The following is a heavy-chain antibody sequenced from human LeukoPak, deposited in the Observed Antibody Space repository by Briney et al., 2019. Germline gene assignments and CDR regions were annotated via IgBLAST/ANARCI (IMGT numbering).Heavy chain of an antibody. CDR3: ARHLRYCSGGSFYTSYFDY. V-gene: IGHV5-51*01. CDR2: IYSGDSDT. Sequence: GESLQISCNGSGYSFTSYWIGWVRQLPGKGLEWMGIIYSGDSDTRYSPSFQGQVTISADKSISTVYLQWSSLKASDSAIYYCARHLRYCSGGSFYTSYFDYWGQGTLVTVSS. D-gene: IGHD2-15*01. CDR1: GYSFTSYW. J-gene: IGHJ4*02.